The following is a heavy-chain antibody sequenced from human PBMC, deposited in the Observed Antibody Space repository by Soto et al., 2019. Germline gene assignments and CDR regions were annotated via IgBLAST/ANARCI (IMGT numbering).Heavy chain of an antibody. D-gene: IGHD3-3*01. CDR3: ACYYYDFSDYFDY. J-gene: IGHJ4*02. V-gene: IGHV4-39*01. Sequence: PSETLSLTCTVSGGSISSSSYYWGWIRQPPGKGLEWIGSIYYSGSTYYNPSLKSRVTISVDTSKNQFSLKLSSVTAADTAVYYCACYYYDFSDYFDYWGQGTLVTVSS. CDR1: GGSISSSSYY. CDR2: IYYSGST.